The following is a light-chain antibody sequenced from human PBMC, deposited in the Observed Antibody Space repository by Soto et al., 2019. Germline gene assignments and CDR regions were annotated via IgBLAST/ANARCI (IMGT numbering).Light chain of an antibody. CDR3: SSYARSNNFV. J-gene: IGLJ1*01. CDR1: SSDVGGYNY. Sequence: QSALTQPPSASGSPGQSVTISCTGTSSDVGGYNYVSWHQQHPGKAPKLIIYEVSQRASGVPARFSGSKSGNTASLSVSGLQAEDEADYYCSSYARSNNFVFGTGTKLTVL. CDR2: EVS. V-gene: IGLV2-8*01.